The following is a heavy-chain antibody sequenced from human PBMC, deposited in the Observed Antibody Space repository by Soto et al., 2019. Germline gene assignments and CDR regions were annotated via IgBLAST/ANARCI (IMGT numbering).Heavy chain of an antibody. CDR3: ARNPGQCLSTGCYPLDH. Sequence: PGGSLRLSCAAAGFPFSNYPIHRVRKAPGKGLEWVAVISHDGTDTYYTDSVKGRFTISRDNSKNTVFLQMNSLRTDDTAVYYCARNPGQCLSTGCYPLDHWGQGALVTVSS. D-gene: IGHD2-2*01. CDR2: ISHDGTDT. CDR1: GFPFSNYP. V-gene: IGHV3-30-3*01. J-gene: IGHJ4*02.